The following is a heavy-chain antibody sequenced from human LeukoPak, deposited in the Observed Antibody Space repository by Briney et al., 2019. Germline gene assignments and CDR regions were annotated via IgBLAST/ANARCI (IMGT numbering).Heavy chain of an antibody. D-gene: IGHD1-1*01. CDR1: GDSVTGRNFY. J-gene: IGHJ4*02. V-gene: IGHV4-39*01. CDR3: ARHSSYYKPTTGTFYY. CDR2: ILYSGST. Sequence: SETLSLTCTVSGDSVTGRNFYWGWIRQPPGKGLEWIGSILYSGSTYYYPSLKSRVIISVDTSKNQFSLELSSVTAADTAVYYCARHSSYYKPTTGTFYYWGQGALVTVTS.